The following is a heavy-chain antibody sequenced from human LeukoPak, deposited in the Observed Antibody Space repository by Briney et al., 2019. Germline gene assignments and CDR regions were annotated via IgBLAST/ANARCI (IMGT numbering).Heavy chain of an antibody. CDR1: GVSISSGGYS. D-gene: IGHD2-15*01. J-gene: IGHJ6*02. V-gene: IGHV4-30-2*01. Sequence: PSQTLSLTCAVSGVSISSGGYSWSWIRQPPGKGLEWIGYIYHSGSTYYNPSLKSRVTISVDRSKNQFSLKLSSVTAADTAVYYCARGIGGSRAVHCYYGMDVWGQGTTVTVSS. CDR2: IYHSGST. CDR3: ARGIGGSRAVHCYYGMDV.